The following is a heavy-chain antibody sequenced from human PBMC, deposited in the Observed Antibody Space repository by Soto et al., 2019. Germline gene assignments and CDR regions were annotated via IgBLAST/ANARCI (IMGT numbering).Heavy chain of an antibody. V-gene: IGHV4-59*01. CDR3: VRDWTHYDSSGPGDY. CDR1: GGSISSYY. Sequence: PSETLSLTCTVSGGSISSYYWSWIRQPPGKGLEWIGYIYYSGSTNYNPSLKSRVTISVDTSKNQFSLKLSSVTAADTAVYYCVRDWTHYDSSGPGDYWGQGTLVTVSS. CDR2: IYYSGST. D-gene: IGHD3-22*01. J-gene: IGHJ4*02.